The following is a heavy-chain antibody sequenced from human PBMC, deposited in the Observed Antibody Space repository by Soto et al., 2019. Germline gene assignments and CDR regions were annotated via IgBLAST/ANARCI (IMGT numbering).Heavy chain of an antibody. J-gene: IGHJ2*01. CDR1: GGTFSSYT. Sequence: QVQLVQSGAEVKKPGSSVKVSCKASGGTFSSYTISWVRQAPGQGLEWMGRIIPILGIANYAQKFQGRVTITGEKSTSKAYMERSSLRSEDTAVYYWGGRGGQWLPSYWYFDLWGRGTLVTVSS. CDR2: IIPILGIA. CDR3: GGRGGQWLPSYWYFDL. V-gene: IGHV1-69*02. D-gene: IGHD6-19*01.